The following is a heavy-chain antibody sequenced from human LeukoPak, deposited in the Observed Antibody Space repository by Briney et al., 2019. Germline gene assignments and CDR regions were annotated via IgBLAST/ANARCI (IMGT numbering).Heavy chain of an antibody. V-gene: IGHV1-2*06. CDR3: ARDPTRITIFGVAMGAFDI. CDR1: GYTFTAYN. J-gene: IGHJ3*02. Sequence: GASVKVSCKASGYTFTAYNIHWVRQAPGHGLEWMGRINCNSGDTKYAQKFQGRVTMTRDTSISTAYMELSRLRSDDTAVYYCARDPTRITIFGVAMGAFDIWGQGTMATVSS. CDR2: INCNSGDT. D-gene: IGHD3-3*01.